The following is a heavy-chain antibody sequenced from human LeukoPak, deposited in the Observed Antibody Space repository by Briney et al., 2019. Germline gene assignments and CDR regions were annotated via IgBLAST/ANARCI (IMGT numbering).Heavy chain of an antibody. CDR2: IYYSGST. CDR3: ANVCSSTSCLPHDAFDI. CDR1: GGSISSYY. D-gene: IGHD2-2*01. J-gene: IGHJ3*02. Sequence: KPSETLSLTCTVSGGSISSYYWSWIRQPPGKGLEWIGYIYYSGSTNYNPSLKSRVTISVDTSKNQFSLKLSSVTAADTAVYYCANVCSSTSCLPHDAFDIWGQGTMVTVSS. V-gene: IGHV4-59*01.